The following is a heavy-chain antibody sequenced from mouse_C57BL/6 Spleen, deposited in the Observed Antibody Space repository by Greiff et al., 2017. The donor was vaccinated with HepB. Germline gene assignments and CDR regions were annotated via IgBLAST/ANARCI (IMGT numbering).Heavy chain of an antibody. D-gene: IGHD1-1*01. CDR3: ARSYYGSSYDYFDY. CDR1: GYTFTSYW. Sequence: VKLQQPGAELVKPGASVKLSCKASGYTFTSYWMQWVKQRPGQGLEWIGEIDPSDSYTNYNQKFKGKATLTVDTSSSTAYMQLSSLTSEDSAVYYCARSYYGSSYDYFDYWGQGTTLTVSS. V-gene: IGHV1-50*01. J-gene: IGHJ2*01. CDR2: IDPSDSYT.